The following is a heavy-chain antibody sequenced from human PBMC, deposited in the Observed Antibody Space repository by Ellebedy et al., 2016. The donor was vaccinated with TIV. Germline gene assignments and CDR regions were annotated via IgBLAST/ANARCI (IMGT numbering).Heavy chain of an antibody. CDR3: ARVVGSGSYGYYYYGMDV. D-gene: IGHD3-10*01. CDR2: IYYSGST. J-gene: IGHJ6*02. V-gene: IGHV4-59*01. Sequence: SETLSLXXTVSGGSISSYYWSWIRQPPGKGLEWIGYIYYSGSTNYNPSLKSRVTISVDTSKNQFSLKLSSVTAADTAVYYCARVVGSGSYGYYYYGMDVWGQGTTVTVSS. CDR1: GGSISSYY.